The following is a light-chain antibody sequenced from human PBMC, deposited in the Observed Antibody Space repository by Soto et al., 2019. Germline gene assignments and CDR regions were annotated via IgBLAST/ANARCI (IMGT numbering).Light chain of an antibody. CDR3: QQYNTWLWT. Sequence: EEVMTQSPATLSVSPGERATLSCTASQSVNANLAWNQQKPGQAPRLLIHGESNRATGIPARFSGSGFGTEFILTISSLQYEDFAVYYCQQYNTWLWTFGQGTKVEI. CDR2: GES. CDR1: QSVNAN. V-gene: IGKV3-15*01. J-gene: IGKJ1*01.